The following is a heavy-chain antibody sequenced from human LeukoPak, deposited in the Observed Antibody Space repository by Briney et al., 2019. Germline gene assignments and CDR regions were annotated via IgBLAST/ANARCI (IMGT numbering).Heavy chain of an antibody. CDR1: GGSISSYY. J-gene: IGHJ3*02. Sequence: SETLSLTCTVSGGSISSYYWSWIRQPPGKGLEWSGYIYYSGSTNYNPSLKSRVTISVDTSKNQFSLKLSSVTAADTAVYYCARQTIRPAGAFDIWGQGTLVTVSS. V-gene: IGHV4-59*08. D-gene: IGHD2-2*01. CDR3: ARQTIRPAGAFDI. CDR2: IYYSGST.